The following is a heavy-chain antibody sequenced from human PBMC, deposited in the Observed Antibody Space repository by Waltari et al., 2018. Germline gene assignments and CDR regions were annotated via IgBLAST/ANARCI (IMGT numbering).Heavy chain of an antibody. J-gene: IGHJ4*02. Sequence: CWGWGGQAPGKGREWVGQVHQSGRSKYNPSRVSRVTVSMDTSKNQFSLRVTSVTAADTAIYYCASDRGRGLYLDCWGQGTLVTVSP. CDR2: VHQSGRS. V-gene: IGHV4-4*02. D-gene: IGHD2-15*01. CDR3: ASDRGRGLYLDC. CDR1: C.